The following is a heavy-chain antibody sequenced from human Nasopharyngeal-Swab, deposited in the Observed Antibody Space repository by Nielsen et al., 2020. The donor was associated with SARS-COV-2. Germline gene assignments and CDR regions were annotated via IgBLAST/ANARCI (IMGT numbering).Heavy chain of an antibody. D-gene: IGHD6-13*01. CDR2: IYYSGST. V-gene: IGHV4-39*01. CDR1: GGSISSSSYY. J-gene: IGHJ5*02. Sequence: SETLSLTCTVSGGSISSSSYYWGWIRQPPGKGLEWIGSIYYSGSTYYNPSLKSRVTISVDTSKNQFPLKLSSVTAADTAVYYCARQNMSSSWYGDWFDPWGQGTLVTVSS. CDR3: ARQNMSSSWYGDWFDP.